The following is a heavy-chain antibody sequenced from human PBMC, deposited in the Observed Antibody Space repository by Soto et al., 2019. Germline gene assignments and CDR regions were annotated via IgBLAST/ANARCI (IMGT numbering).Heavy chain of an antibody. CDR1: GFTFSSCA. CDR3: AKDYSVVTATTTFDY. V-gene: IGHV3-23*01. Sequence: GGSLRLSCAASGFTFSSCAMSWVRQAPGKGLEWVSAISGSGGSTYYADSVKGRFTISRDNSKNTLYLQMNSLRAEDTAVYYCAKDYSVVTATTTFDYWGQGTLVTVAS. J-gene: IGHJ4*02. CDR2: ISGSGGST. D-gene: IGHD2-21*02.